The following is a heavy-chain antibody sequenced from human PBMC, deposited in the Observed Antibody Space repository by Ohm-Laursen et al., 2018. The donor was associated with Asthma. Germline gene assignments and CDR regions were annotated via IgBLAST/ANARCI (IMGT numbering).Heavy chain of an antibody. V-gene: IGHV3-21*01. J-gene: IGHJ6*02. D-gene: IGHD1-1*01. CDR1: GYTFSRYS. CDR2: ISTASSFI. CDR3: AVRTTSAGFDV. Sequence: SLRLSCAASGYTFSRYSIHWVRQIPGKGLEWVASISTASSFIYYADSVRGRFTTSRDNARNSVYLQMNSLRAEDTAVYYCAVRTTSAGFDVWGQGTTVTVS.